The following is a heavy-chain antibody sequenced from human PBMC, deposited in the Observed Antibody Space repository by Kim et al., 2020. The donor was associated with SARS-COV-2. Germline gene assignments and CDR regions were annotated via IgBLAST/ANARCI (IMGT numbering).Heavy chain of an antibody. CDR3: ARGDYDGYYFEY. Sequence: ASVKVSCKASGYTFTTYFMHWVRQAPGQGLEWMGRINPNGSITRYAQKFQGRVTMTRDSSTSTVYMELSSLRSEDTALYYCARGDYDGYYFEYWGQGTLVTVS. D-gene: IGHD4-17*01. CDR2: INPNGSIT. V-gene: IGHV1-46*01. J-gene: IGHJ4*02. CDR1: GYTFTTYF.